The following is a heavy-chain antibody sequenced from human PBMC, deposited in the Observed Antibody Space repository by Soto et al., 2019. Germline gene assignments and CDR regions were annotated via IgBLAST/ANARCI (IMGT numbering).Heavy chain of an antibody. CDR1: GDSIGSYY. CDR2: INYTGI. D-gene: IGHD3-9*01. CDR3: SRCLHYFDGTTSHPPCAFDS. Sequence: PSETLSLTCSVSGDSIGSYYWSWIRQPPGKGLEWIGYINYTGIKYNPSLQSRVTISLDTSKNRFSLDLRSVTAAYTAVYFCSRCLHYFDGTTSHPPCAFDSCDQGTMIAV. V-gene: IGHV4-59*01. J-gene: IGHJ3*01.